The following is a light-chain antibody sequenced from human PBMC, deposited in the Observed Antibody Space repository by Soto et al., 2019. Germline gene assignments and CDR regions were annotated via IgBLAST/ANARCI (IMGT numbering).Light chain of an antibody. CDR2: WAS. Sequence: DIVMTQSPDSLAVSLGERATINCKSSQSVFYSSNNKNYLTWFQQKPGQPPKLLLYWASTRESGVPDRFSGSGSRTDFTLTISSLQAEDVAVYYCQQSYATPFTFGQGTKLEIK. J-gene: IGKJ2*01. CDR1: QSVFYSSNNKNY. V-gene: IGKV4-1*01. CDR3: QQSYATPFT.